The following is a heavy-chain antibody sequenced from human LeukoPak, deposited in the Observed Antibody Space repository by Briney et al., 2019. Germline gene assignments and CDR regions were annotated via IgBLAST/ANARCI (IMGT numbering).Heavy chain of an antibody. CDR1: GFTFSNYG. J-gene: IGHJ6*02. D-gene: IGHD3-10*01. CDR2: ISSSSSYI. Sequence: GGSLRLSCAASGFTFSNYGMHWVRQAPGKGLEWVSSISSSSSYIYYADSVKGRFTISRDNAKNSLYLQMNSLRAEDTAVYYCARGVLAVYGPWGMDVWGQGTAVTVSS. CDR3: ARGVLAVYGPWGMDV. V-gene: IGHV3-21*01.